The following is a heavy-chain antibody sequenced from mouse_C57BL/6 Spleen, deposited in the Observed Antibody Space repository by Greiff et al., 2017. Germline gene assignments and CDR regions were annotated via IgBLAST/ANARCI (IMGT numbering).Heavy chain of an antibody. CDR3: ARGRDLRDYAMDY. D-gene: IGHD3-3*01. V-gene: IGHV1-53*01. Sequence: QVQLKESGTELVKPGASVKLSCKASGYTFTSYWMHWVKQRPGQGLEWIGNINPSNGGTNYNEKFKSKATLTVDKSSSTAYMQLSSLTSEDSAVYYCARGRDLRDYAMDYWGQGTSVTVSS. CDR2: INPSNGGT. CDR1: GYTFTSYW. J-gene: IGHJ4*01.